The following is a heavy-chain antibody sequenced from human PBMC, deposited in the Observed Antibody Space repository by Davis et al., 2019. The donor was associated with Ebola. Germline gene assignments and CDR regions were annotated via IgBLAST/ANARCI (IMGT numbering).Heavy chain of an antibody. J-gene: IGHJ4*02. CDR1: GFILTNYA. CDR2: VLGGNGNT. V-gene: IGHV1-3*01. Sequence: ASVKVSCKASGFILTNYAIHWVRQAPGQRLEWMGWVLGGNGNTKYSQRFQGRVTITTDTSASTVYLDLTSLRSEDTAVYYCAREMNTAHSYWGQGTLVTVSS. D-gene: IGHD4-17*01. CDR3: AREMNTAHSY.